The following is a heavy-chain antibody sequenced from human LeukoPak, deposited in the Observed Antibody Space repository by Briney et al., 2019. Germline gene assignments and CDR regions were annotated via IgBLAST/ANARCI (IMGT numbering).Heavy chain of an antibody. Sequence: GASVKVSCKASGYTFTGYYIHWVRQAPGQGLEWMGWINPNSGGTNYAQKFQGRVTMTRDTSINTAHMEVSRLRSDDTAVYYCAREPVVLVPAAIFNWFDPWGQGTLVTVSS. CDR3: AREPVVLVPAAIFNWFDP. CDR2: INPNSGGT. V-gene: IGHV1-2*02. D-gene: IGHD2-2*01. CDR1: GYTFTGYY. J-gene: IGHJ5*02.